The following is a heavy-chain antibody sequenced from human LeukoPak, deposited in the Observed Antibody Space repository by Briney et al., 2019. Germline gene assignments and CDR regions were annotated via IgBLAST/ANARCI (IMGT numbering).Heavy chain of an antibody. CDR1: GFTFSSYS. D-gene: IGHD2-2*01. Sequence: PGGSLRLSCAASGFTFSSYSMNWVRQAPGKGLEWVSSISSSSSSYIYYADSVKGRFTISRDNAKNSLYLQMNSLRAEDTAVYYCARYQPLPRATFDYWGQGTLVTVSS. CDR3: ARYQPLPRATFDY. J-gene: IGHJ4*02. CDR2: ISSSSSSYI. V-gene: IGHV3-21*01.